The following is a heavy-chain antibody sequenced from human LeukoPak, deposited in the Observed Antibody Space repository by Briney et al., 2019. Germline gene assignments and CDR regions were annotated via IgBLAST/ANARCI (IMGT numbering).Heavy chain of an antibody. V-gene: IGHV1-8*03. D-gene: IGHD3-22*01. CDR2: MNPNSGNT. CDR1: GYTFTSYD. CDR3: ARVNYDSSGYYYFDY. Sequence: ASVEVSCKASGYTFTSYDINWVRQATGQGLEWMGWMNPNSGNTGYAQKFQGRVTITRNTSISTAYMELSSLRSEDTAVYYCARVNYDSSGYYYFDYWGQGTLVTVSS. J-gene: IGHJ4*02.